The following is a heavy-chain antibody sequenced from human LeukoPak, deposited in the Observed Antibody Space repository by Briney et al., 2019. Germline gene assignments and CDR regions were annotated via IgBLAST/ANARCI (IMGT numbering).Heavy chain of an antibody. V-gene: IGHV4-59*01. D-gene: IGHD6-6*01. J-gene: IGHJ4*02. CDR3: ARWAIATRRGYDY. Sequence: SETLSLTCTVSGGSISSYYWTWIRQPPGKGLERIGHIYNNGNTDYNPSLKSRVTISVDTSKNQFSLKLSSVTAADTAVYYCARWAIATRRGYDYWGQGILVTVSS. CDR1: GGSISSYY. CDR2: IYNNGNT.